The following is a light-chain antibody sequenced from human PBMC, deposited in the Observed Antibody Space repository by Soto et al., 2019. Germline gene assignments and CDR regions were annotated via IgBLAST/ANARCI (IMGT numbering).Light chain of an antibody. Sequence: DIQMTQSPSSLSASVGGRVTITCRASQTISTYLNWYQQTPGRAPALLISAASTLQSGVPSRFSGSGSGTEFTLTISSLQPQDFATYYCQQSFTSPHTLGQGTKLEIK. CDR3: QQSFTSPHT. CDR2: AAS. J-gene: IGKJ2*01. V-gene: IGKV1-39*01. CDR1: QTISTY.